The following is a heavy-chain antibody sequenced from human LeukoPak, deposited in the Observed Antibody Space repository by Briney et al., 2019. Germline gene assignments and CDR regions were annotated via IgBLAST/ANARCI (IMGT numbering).Heavy chain of an antibody. V-gene: IGHV3-21*04. D-gene: IGHD3-10*01. Sequence: GGSLRLSCAASGFTFSSYSMTWVRQAPGKGLEWVSSISSSSSYIYYADSVKGRFTISRDNAKNSLYLQMNSLRAEDTAVYYCPYGSGSYYYFDYWGQGTLVTVSS. J-gene: IGHJ4*02. CDR1: GFTFSSYS. CDR3: PYGSGSYYYFDY. CDR2: ISSSSSYI.